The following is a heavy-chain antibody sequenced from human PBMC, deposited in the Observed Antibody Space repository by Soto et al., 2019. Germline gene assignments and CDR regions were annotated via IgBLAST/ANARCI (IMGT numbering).Heavy chain of an antibody. V-gene: IGHV3-21*01. CDR3: ARDQWYCSSTSCQTSGMDV. J-gene: IGHJ6*02. CDR1: GFTFSSYS. CDR2: ISSSSSYI. D-gene: IGHD2-2*01. Sequence: KPGGSLRLSCAASGFTFSSYSMNWVRQAPGKGLEWVSSISSSSSYIYYADSVKGRFTISRDNAKNSLYLQMNSLRAEDTAVYYCARDQWYCSSTSCQTSGMDVWGQGTTVTVSS.